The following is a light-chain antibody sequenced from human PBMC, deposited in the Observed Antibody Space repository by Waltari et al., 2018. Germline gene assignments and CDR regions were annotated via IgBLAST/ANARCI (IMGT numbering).Light chain of an antibody. CDR1: HGVLSINNRKY. Sequence: DIVMTQSPDSLAVSLGERATINCKSSHGVLSINNRKYLPWYQHKPGQPPKLLFYWASTRESGVPDRFSGSGSGTDFTLTISSLQAEDVAVYYCQQYLSAPFTFGQGTRLEIK. J-gene: IGKJ5*01. V-gene: IGKV4-1*01. CDR3: QQYLSAPFT. CDR2: WAS.